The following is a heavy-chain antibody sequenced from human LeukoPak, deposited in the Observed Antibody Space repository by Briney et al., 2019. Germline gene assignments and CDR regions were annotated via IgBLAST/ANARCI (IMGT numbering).Heavy chain of an antibody. D-gene: IGHD1-26*01. CDR1: GSTFRNFW. V-gene: IGHV3-7*01. Sequence: GGSLRLSCSASGSTFRNFWMTWVRQVPGKGLEWVANINQDVSQRYYVDSLKDRFTISRDNAKSSLYLQMNSLTPEDTGIYYCVRGYRNQWELWAWGQGTLVTVSS. CDR3: VRGYRNQWELWA. CDR2: INQDVSQR. J-gene: IGHJ5*02.